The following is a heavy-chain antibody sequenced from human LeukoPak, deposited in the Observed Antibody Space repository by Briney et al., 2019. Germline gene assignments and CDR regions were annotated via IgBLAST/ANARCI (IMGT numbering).Heavy chain of an antibody. Sequence: ASVKVSCKASGYTFTSYYMHWVRQAPGQGLEWMGIINPSCGSTSYAQKLQGRVTMTRDTSTSTVYMELSSLRSEDTAVYYCAREGCGGDCYSRSNRGWFDPWGQGTLVTVSS. CDR1: GYTFTSYY. D-gene: IGHD2-21*02. J-gene: IGHJ5*02. V-gene: IGHV1-46*01. CDR2: INPSCGST. CDR3: AREGCGGDCYSRSNRGWFDP.